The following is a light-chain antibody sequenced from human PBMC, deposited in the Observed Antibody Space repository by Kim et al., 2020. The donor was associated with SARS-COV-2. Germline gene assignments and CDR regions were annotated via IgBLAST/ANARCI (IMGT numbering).Light chain of an antibody. V-gene: IGLV2-8*01. J-gene: IGLJ2*01. CDR1: SSDVGGYNY. CDR3: SSYAGSKV. CDR2: EVS. Sequence: SPGQSVSISCTGTSSDVGGYNYVSWYQQHPGTAPKLMIYEVSKRPSGVPDRFSGSKSGNTASLTVSGLQAEDEADYYCSSYAGSKVFGGGTQLTVL.